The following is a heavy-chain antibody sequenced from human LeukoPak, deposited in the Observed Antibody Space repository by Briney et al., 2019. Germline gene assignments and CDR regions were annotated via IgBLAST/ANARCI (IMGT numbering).Heavy chain of an antibody. V-gene: IGHV1-69*04. CDR2: IIPILGIA. D-gene: IGHD2-15*01. J-gene: IGHJ5*02. Sequence: SVKVSCKASGGTFSSYAISWVRQAPGQGLEWMGRIIPILGIANYAQKFQGRVTITADKSTSTAYMELSSLRSEDTAVYYCARTGRRKDNWFDPWGQGTLVTVSS. CDR1: GGTFSSYA. CDR3: ARTGRRKDNWFDP.